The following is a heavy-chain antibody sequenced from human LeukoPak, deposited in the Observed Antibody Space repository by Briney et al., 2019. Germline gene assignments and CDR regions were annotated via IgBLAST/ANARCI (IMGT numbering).Heavy chain of an antibody. CDR3: ARAKYRYCSSTSCYGYFDY. CDR1: GFIFSSYS. J-gene: IGHJ4*02. V-gene: IGHV3-21*01. CDR2: ISSSSSYI. D-gene: IGHD2-2*01. Sequence: GGSLRLSCAASGFIFSSYSMNWVRQAPGKGLEWVSSISSSSSYIYYADSVKGRFTISRDNAKNSLYLQMNSLRAEDTAVYYCARAKYRYCSSTSCYGYFDYWGQGTLVTVSS.